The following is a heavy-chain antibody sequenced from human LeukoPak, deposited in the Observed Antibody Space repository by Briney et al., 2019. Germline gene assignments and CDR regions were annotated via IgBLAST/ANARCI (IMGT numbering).Heavy chain of an antibody. CDR3: ARLDFWSGYPDY. CDR1: GGSFSGYY. Sequence: SETLSLTCAVYGGSFSGYYWSWIRQPPGKGLEWIGYIYYSGSTNYNPSLKSQVTISVDTSKNQFSLKLSSVTAADTAVYYCARLDFWSGYPDYWGQGTLVTVSS. CDR2: IYYSGST. J-gene: IGHJ4*02. D-gene: IGHD3-3*01. V-gene: IGHV4-59*01.